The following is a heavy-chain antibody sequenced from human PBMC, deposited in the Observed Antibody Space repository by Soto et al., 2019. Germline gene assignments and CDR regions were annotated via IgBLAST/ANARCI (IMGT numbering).Heavy chain of an antibody. CDR3: ARGGNRYSTTASGVCGFDF. CDR1: GGSISSYY. J-gene: IGHJ4*02. V-gene: IGHV4-59*01. CDR2: IYYTGTT. Sequence: SETLSLTCTVSGGSISSYYWRWLRQSPGTGLEWIGYIYYTGTTNSNPSLKRRVTISLDTAKNQFSLNVNSLTTADTAVYFCARGGNRYSTTASGVCGFDFWGQGTLVTVSS. D-gene: IGHD2-8*01.